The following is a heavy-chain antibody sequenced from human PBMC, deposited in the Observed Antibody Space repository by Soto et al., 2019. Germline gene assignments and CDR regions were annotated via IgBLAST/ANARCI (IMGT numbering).Heavy chain of an antibody. CDR3: AKGGRCSGGSCYFWFDP. V-gene: IGHV3-23*01. CDR2: ISGSGGST. Sequence: AGGSLRLSCAASGFTFSSYAMSWVRQAPGKGLEWVSAISGSGGSTYYADSVKGRFTIFRDNSKNTLYLQMNSLRAEDTAVYYCAKGGRCSGGSCYFWFDPWGQGTLVTVSS. CDR1: GFTFSSYA. J-gene: IGHJ5*02. D-gene: IGHD2-15*01.